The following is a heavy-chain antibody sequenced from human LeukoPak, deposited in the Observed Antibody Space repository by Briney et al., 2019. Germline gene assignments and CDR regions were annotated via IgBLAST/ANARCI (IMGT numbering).Heavy chain of an antibody. CDR1: GGTFSSYA. Sequence: SVKVSCKASGGTFSSYAISWVRQAPGQGLEWMGRIIPILGIANYAQKFQGRVTVTADKSTSTAYMELSSLRSEDTAVYYCARDRRVGATTNAFDIWGQGTMVTVSS. CDR2: IIPILGIA. D-gene: IGHD1-26*01. CDR3: ARDRRVGATTNAFDI. J-gene: IGHJ3*02. V-gene: IGHV1-69*04.